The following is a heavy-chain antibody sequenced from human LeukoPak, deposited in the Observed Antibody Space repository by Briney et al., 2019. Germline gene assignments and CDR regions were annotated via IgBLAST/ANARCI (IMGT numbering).Heavy chain of an antibody. J-gene: IGHJ4*02. D-gene: IGHD3-22*01. V-gene: IGHV3-23*01. CDR3: AKDGKYDSSGYFYDGYFDS. CDR1: GFTFSSYA. CDR2: ISGSGLTT. Sequence: TGGSLRLSCAASGFTFSSYAMSWVRQVPGEGLEWVSGISGSGLTTFSADSLMGRFTISRDNSENTLFLQMNGLRAEDTAIYYCAKDGKYDSSGYFYDGYFDSWGQGTLVTVSS.